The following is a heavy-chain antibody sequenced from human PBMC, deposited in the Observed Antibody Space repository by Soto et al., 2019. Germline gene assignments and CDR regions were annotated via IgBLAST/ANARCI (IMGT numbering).Heavy chain of an antibody. CDR2: ISSSSSTI. CDR1: GFTFSSYS. Sequence: EVQLVESGGGLVQPGGSRRLSCAASGFTFSSYSMNWVRQAPGKGLEWGSYISSSSSTIYYADSVKGRFTISRDNAKNSLYLQMNSLRDEDTAVYYCARDGRDWIQIWSIYDAFDIWGQGTMVTVSS. V-gene: IGHV3-48*02. CDR3: ARDGRDWIQIWSIYDAFDI. D-gene: IGHD5-18*01. J-gene: IGHJ3*02.